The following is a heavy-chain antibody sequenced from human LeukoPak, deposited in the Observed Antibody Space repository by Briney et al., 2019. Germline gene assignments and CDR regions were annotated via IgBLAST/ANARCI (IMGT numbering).Heavy chain of an antibody. D-gene: IGHD3-3*01. J-gene: IGHJ3*02. CDR1: GGSISSYY. V-gene: IGHV4-4*07. CDR2: IYTSGST. CDR3: ARGRLSPFWPYAFDI. Sequence: TPSETLSLTCTVSGGSISSYYWSWIRQPAGKGLEWIGRIYTSGSTYYNPSLKSRVTISVDTSKNQFSLKLSSVTAADTAVYYCARGRLSPFWPYAFDIWGQGTMVTVSS.